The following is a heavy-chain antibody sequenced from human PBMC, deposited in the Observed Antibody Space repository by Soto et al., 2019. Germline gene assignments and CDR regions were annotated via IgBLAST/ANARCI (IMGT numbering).Heavy chain of an antibody. CDR3: ASASGDYLVLGGYFLDS. V-gene: IGHV4-4*02. J-gene: IGHJ4*02. CDR1: GDSISSIKW. Sequence: QVQLRESGPGVMKPSGTLSLTCTVSGDSISSIKWWSWVRQPPGERLEWIGEVFHSGTANYNPSLTSRLTFSGDTSKNEFSLKLTSVTAADTAVYYCASASGDYLVLGGYFLDSWGQGTLVTVSS. CDR2: VFHSGTA. D-gene: IGHD4-17*01.